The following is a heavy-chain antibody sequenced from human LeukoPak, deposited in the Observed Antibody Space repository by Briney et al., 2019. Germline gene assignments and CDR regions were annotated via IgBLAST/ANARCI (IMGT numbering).Heavy chain of an antibody. CDR2: INTNTGNP. Sequence: ASVKVSCKASGYSFSNYAMNWVRQAPGQGLEWMGWINTNTGNPTYSQGFTERFVFSLDTSVSTAYLQINNLKSDDTAVYFCARDRSWVQPLGYWGQGTLVTVST. J-gene: IGHJ4*02. CDR1: GYSFSNYA. V-gene: IGHV7-4-1*02. CDR3: ARDRSWVQPLGY. D-gene: IGHD1-1*01.